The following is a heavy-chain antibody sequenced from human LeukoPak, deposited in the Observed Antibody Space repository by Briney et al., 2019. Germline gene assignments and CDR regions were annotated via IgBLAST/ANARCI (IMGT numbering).Heavy chain of an antibody. J-gene: IGHJ4*02. V-gene: IGHV3-66*01. Sequence: GGSLRLSCAVSGFTVSSNYMSWVRQAPGKGLEWVSVIYSGGSTYYADSVKGRFTISRDNSKNTLYLQMNSLRAEDTAVYYCARGDYYDSSGYYSEGDYWGQGTLVTVSS. CDR1: GFTVSSNY. D-gene: IGHD3-22*01. CDR3: ARGDYYDSSGYYSEGDY. CDR2: IYSGGST.